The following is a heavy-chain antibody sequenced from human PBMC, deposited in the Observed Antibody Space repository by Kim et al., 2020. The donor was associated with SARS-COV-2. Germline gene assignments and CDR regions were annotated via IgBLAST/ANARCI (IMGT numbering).Heavy chain of an antibody. V-gene: IGHV4-39*01. Sequence: SETLSLTCTVSGGSISSSSCYWGWIRQPPGKGLEWIGSIFYSGDTYYNPSLKSRVTISVDTSKNQFSLKLTSVTAADTAVYYCARGDRGSGTYYNILDSWGQGTLVTVSS. CDR3: ARGDRGSGTYYNILDS. CDR1: GGSISSSSCY. D-gene: IGHD3-10*01. J-gene: IGHJ4*02. CDR2: IFYSGDT.